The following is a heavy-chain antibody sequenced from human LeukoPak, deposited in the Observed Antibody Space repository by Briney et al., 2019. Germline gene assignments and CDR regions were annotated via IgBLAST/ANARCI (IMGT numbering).Heavy chain of an antibody. Sequence: SETLSLTCTVSGGSISNYYWSWIRQPPGKGLEWIGYIHYSGSTNYNPSLKSRVTISVDTSKNQFSLKLNSVTAADTAVYYCARASYSYDINGWVPFDYWGQGTLVTVSS. CDR2: IHYSGST. CDR1: GGSISNYY. V-gene: IGHV4-59*01. J-gene: IGHJ4*02. CDR3: ARASYSYDINGWVPFDY. D-gene: IGHD3-22*01.